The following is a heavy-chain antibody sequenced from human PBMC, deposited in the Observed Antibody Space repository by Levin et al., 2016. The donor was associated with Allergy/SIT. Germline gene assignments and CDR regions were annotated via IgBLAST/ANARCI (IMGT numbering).Heavy chain of an antibody. CDR1: GASISTYY. Sequence: GSLRLSCTVSGASISTYYWSWIRQPPGKGLEWIGYVYYSGSTTYNPSLKSRVTISLDTSKNQFSLKLSSVTAADTAVYYCARALGLAVGDAFDIWGQGTMVTVSS. CDR2: VYYSGST. D-gene: IGHD6-19*01. J-gene: IGHJ3*02. V-gene: IGHV4-59*01. CDR3: ARALGLAVGDAFDI.